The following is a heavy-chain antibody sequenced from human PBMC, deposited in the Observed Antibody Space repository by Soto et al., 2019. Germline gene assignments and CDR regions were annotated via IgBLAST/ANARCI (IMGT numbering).Heavy chain of an antibody. D-gene: IGHD6-13*01. CDR1: GGPFSSYA. CDR3: PSLLRWYRSSWFDP. CDR2: IIPMFGTA. V-gene: IGHV1-69*13. Sequence: SVKVCFKSSGGPFSSYATSLVRQAPGQGLEWMGGIIPMFGTANYAQKFHGRATITADESTSTAYMELSSLRSEDTAVYYCPSLLRWYRSSWFDPWGQGTMVTVSS. J-gene: IGHJ5*02.